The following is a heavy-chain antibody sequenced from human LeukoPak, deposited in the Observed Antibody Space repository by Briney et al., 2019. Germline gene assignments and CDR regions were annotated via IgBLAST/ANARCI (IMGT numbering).Heavy chain of an antibody. CDR1: GYTFTGYY. D-gene: IGHD3-22*01. J-gene: IGHJ4*02. V-gene: IGHV1-2*02. Sequence: ASVKVSCKASGYTFTGYYMHRVRQAPGQGLEWMGWINPNSGGTNYAQKFQGRVTMTRDTSISTAYMELSRLRSDDTAVYYCARGTDYYDSSGYYTDYWGQGTLVTVSS. CDR3: ARGTDYYDSSGYYTDY. CDR2: INPNSGGT.